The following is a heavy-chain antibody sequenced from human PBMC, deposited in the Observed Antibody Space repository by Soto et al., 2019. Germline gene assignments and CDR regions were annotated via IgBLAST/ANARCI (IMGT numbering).Heavy chain of an antibody. Sequence: GESLKISCKGSGYSFTSYWIGWVRQMPGKGLEWMGIIYPGDSDTRYSPSFQGQVTISADKSISTAYLQWSSLKASDTAMYYCASPKGYDSSGSRPHDAFDIWGQGTMVTV. J-gene: IGHJ3*02. CDR1: GYSFTSYW. D-gene: IGHD3-22*01. CDR3: ASPKGYDSSGSRPHDAFDI. V-gene: IGHV5-51*01. CDR2: IYPGDSDT.